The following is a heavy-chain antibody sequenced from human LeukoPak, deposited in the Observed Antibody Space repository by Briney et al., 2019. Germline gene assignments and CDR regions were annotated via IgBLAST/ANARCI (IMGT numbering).Heavy chain of an antibody. V-gene: IGHV3-30-3*01. CDR2: ISYDGSNK. CDR1: GFTFSSYA. CDR3: ARELVVPAAISYVYYYYGMDV. Sequence: GGSLRLSCAASGFTFSSYALHWVRQAPGKGLEWVAVISYDGSNKYYADSVKGRFTISRDNSKNTLYLQMNSLRAEDTAVYYCARELVVPAAISYVYYYYGMDVWGQGTTVTVSS. D-gene: IGHD2-2*01. J-gene: IGHJ6*02.